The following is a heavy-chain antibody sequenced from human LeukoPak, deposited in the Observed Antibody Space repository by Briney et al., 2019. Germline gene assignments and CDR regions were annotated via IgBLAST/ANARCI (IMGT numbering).Heavy chain of an antibody. CDR1: GFSLTTTGMC. Sequence: SGPALVKPTQTLTLTCTFSGFSLTTTGMCVSWIRQPPGKALEWLARIDWDDDKYYSTSLKTRLTISKDTSKNQVVLTMTNMDLVDTATYFCARTRVVGSYSATYYFDSWGQGTLVTVSS. V-gene: IGHV2-70*11. CDR3: ARTRVVGSYSATYYFDS. CDR2: IDWDDDK. D-gene: IGHD1-26*01. J-gene: IGHJ4*02.